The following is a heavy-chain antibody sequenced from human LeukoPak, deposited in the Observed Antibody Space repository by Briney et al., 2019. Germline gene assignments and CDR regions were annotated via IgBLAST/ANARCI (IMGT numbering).Heavy chain of an antibody. CDR3: ASQREDIVVVPAAIPPSFDY. D-gene: IGHD2-2*01. Sequence: PSETLSLTCTVSSGSISSGDYYWSWIRQPPGKGLEWIGYIYYSGSTYYNPSLKSRVTISVDTSKNQFSLKLSSVTAADTAVYYCASQREDIVVVPAAIPPSFDYWGQGTLVTVSS. V-gene: IGHV4-30-4*08. CDR1: SGSISSGDYY. J-gene: IGHJ4*02. CDR2: IYYSGST.